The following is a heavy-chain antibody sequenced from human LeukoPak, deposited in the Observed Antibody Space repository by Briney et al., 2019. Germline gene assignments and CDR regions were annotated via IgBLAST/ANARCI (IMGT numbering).Heavy chain of an antibody. Sequence: SETLSLTCTVSGGSISSGDYYWSWIRQSPGKGLEWIGYIYYSGSTYYNPSLKSRVTISVDTSKNQFSLKLSSVTAADTAVYYCARGQYCSSTSCYPYYYYYMDVWGKGTTVTVSS. D-gene: IGHD2-2*01. J-gene: IGHJ6*03. CDR1: GGSISSGDYY. V-gene: IGHV4-30-4*08. CDR3: ARGQYCSSTSCYPYYYYYMDV. CDR2: IYYSGST.